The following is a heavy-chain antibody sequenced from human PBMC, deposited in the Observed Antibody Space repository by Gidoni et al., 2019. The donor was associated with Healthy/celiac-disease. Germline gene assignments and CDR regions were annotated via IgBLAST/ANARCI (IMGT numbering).Heavy chain of an antibody. J-gene: IGHJ3*02. D-gene: IGHD3-16*02. CDR2: IYTSGST. V-gene: IGHV4-61*02. CDR1: GGSIRMGSYY. Sequence: QVQLQESGPGLVKPSQTLSLTCTVAGGSIRMGSYYWSWVRQPAGKGLEWIGRIYTSGSTNYNPSLKSRVTISVDTSKNQFSLKLSSVTAADTAVYYCARAGGGSYDYVWGSYRQEHAFDIWGQGTMVTVSS. CDR3: ARAGGGSYDYVWGSYRQEHAFDI.